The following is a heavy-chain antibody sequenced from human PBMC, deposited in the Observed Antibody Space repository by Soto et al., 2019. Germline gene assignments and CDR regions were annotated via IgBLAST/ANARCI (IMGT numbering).Heavy chain of an antibody. CDR2: ISAYNGNT. CDR3: ARDLLAARQPLNWFAP. J-gene: IGHJ5*02. CDR1: GYTFTSYG. V-gene: IGHV1-18*01. D-gene: IGHD3-3*02. Sequence: ASVKVSCKASGYTFTSYGISWVRQAPGQGLEWMGWISAYNGNTNYAQKHQGRVTMTTDTSTSTAYMELRSLRSDDTAIYYCARDLLAARQPLNWFAPGGKGPLVP.